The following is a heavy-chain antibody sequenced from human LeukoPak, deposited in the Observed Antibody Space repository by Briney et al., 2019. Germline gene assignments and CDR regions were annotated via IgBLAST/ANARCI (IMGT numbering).Heavy chain of an antibody. CDR2: ISNSSSYI. Sequence: AGGSLRLSCAASGFTFSSYSMNWVRQAPGKGLEWVSSISNSSSYIYYADSVKGRFTISRDNSKNSLYLQMNSLRDEDTAVYYCARVYLVARGYRSGWSEGYFDYWGQGTLVTVSS. V-gene: IGHV3-21*01. D-gene: IGHD6-19*01. CDR3: ARVYLVARGYRSGWSEGYFDY. J-gene: IGHJ4*02. CDR1: GFTFSSYS.